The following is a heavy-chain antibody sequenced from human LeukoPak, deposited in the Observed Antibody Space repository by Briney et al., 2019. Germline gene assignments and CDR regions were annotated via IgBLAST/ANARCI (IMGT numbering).Heavy chain of an antibody. D-gene: IGHD2-21*02. CDR2: IYSGGST. Sequence: PGGSLRLSCAASGFTVSSNYMSWVRQAPGKGLEWVSVIYSGGSTYYADSVKSRFTISRDNSKNTLYLQMNSLRAEDTAVYYCARDWTYCGGDCYPNWYFDLWGRGTLVTVSS. J-gene: IGHJ2*01. V-gene: IGHV3-53*01. CDR3: ARDWTYCGGDCYPNWYFDL. CDR1: GFTVSSNY.